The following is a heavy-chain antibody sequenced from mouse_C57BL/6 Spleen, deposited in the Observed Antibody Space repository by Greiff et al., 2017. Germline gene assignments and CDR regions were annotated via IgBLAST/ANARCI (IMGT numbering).Heavy chain of an antibody. CDR2: FYPGSGSI. D-gene: IGHD2-5*01. CDR3: ARHESSAHCSNSGFAY. V-gene: IGHV1-62-2*01. Sequence: VQLQQSGAELAKPGASVKLSCKASCYTFTEYTIHWVKQRAGQGLEWIGWFYPGSGSIKYNEKFKDKATLTADKSSRTVYMELSRLTSEDSAVYFCARHESSAHCSNSGFAYWGQVTIVTVSS. J-gene: IGHJ3*01. CDR1: CYTFTEYT.